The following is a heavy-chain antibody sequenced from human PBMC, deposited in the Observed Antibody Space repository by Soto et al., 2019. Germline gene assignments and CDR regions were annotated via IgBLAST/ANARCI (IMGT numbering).Heavy chain of an antibody. J-gene: IGHJ4*02. V-gene: IGHV3-7*01. CDR2: IKQDGSEK. CDR1: GFTFRTYW. D-gene: IGHD6-6*01. CDR3: ARLMYSSSSSFDY. Sequence: GSLRLSCVASGFTFRTYWMSWVRQAPGKGLEWVANIKQDGSEKYYVNSVKGRFTISRDNAKNSLYLQMNSLRAEDTAVYYCARLMYSSSSSFDYWGQGTLVTVSS.